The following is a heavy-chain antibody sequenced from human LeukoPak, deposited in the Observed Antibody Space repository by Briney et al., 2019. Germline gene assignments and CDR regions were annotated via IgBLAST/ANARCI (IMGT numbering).Heavy chain of an antibody. V-gene: IGHV3-23*01. D-gene: IGHD1-26*01. CDR2: ISTGGGST. J-gene: IGHJ3*02. Sequence: GGSLRLSCAASGFTFTTYAMSWVRQAPGKGLEWVSAISTGGGSTYYADSVKGRFTISRDNPNNTLYLQMNNLRAEDTAVYYCAKPRDSIVGTTTPTRLATLDIWGQGTMVTVSS. CDR1: GFTFTTYA. CDR3: AKPRDSIVGTTTPTRLATLDI.